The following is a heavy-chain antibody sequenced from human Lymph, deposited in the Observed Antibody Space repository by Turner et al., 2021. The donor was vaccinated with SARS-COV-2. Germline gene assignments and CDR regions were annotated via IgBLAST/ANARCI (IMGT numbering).Heavy chain of an antibody. CDR3: ARVGPGGFDY. CDR2: INPSGDST. D-gene: IGHD2-15*01. J-gene: IGHJ4*02. CDR1: GYTFTSYY. V-gene: IGHV1-46*01. Sequence: QVQLVQSGAEVQKPGSSVQVSCKASGYTFTSYYMHWVRQAPGQGLEWMGIINPSGDSTSYAKKFQGRVTMTRDTSTSTVYMELSSLRSEDTAVYYCARVGPGGFDYWGQGTPVTVSS.